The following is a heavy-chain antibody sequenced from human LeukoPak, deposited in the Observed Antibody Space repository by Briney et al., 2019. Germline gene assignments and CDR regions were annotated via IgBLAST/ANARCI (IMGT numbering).Heavy chain of an antibody. V-gene: IGHV1-2*02. Sequence: ASVKVSCKASGYTFSGYYMHWVRQAPGQGLEWMGWINPNSGGTNYAQKFQGRVTMTRDTSISTAYMELSRLRSDDTAVYYCARDSFPITIFGVVISVSNNWFDPWGQGTLVTVSS. CDR1: GYTFSGYY. CDR2: INPNSGGT. CDR3: ARDSFPITIFGVVISVSNNWFDP. D-gene: IGHD3-3*01. J-gene: IGHJ5*02.